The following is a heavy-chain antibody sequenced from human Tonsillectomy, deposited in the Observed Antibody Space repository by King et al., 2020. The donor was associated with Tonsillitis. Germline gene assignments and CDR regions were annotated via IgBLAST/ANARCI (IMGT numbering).Heavy chain of an antibody. V-gene: IGHV1-3*01. D-gene: IGHD2-2*01. CDR1: GYTFTTYA. CDR2: INAGNGNT. J-gene: IGHJ3*02. Sequence: QLVQSGAEVKKPGASVKVSCKASGYTFTTYAMHWVRQAPGQRLEWMGWINAGNGNTKYSQKFQGRVTITRDTSASTAYMELSSLRSEDMAVYYCARAGYCSTTSCSDAFDIWGQGTMVTVSS. CDR3: ARAGYCSTTSCSDAFDI.